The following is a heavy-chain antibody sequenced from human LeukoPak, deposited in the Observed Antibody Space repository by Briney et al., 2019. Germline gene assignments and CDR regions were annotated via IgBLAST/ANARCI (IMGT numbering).Heavy chain of an antibody. J-gene: IGHJ5*02. CDR1: GGTFSSYA. D-gene: IGHD3-3*01. CDR2: IIPIFGTA. V-gene: IGHV1-69*05. CDR3: ARDYDFWSGYLNWFDP. Sequence: GASVKVSCKASGGTFSSYAISWVRQAPGQGLEWMGGIIPIFGTANYAQKFQGRVTITRDTSASTAYMELSSLRSEDTAVYYCARDYDFWSGYLNWFDPWGQGTLVTVSS.